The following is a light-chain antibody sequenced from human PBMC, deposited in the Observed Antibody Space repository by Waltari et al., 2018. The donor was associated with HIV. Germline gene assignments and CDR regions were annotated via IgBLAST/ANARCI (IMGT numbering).Light chain of an antibody. CDR2: KAS. J-gene: IGKJ1*01. CDR1: QSIGSW. Sequence: DIQMTQFPSSLSASTGDRVTITCRASQSIGSWLAWHQQKPGKAPKLLIYKASDLESGVPSRFSGRGSGTEFTLTISSLQPDDSATYYCQQYDTSSPTFGQGTKVEVK. CDR3: QQYDTSSPT. V-gene: IGKV1-5*03.